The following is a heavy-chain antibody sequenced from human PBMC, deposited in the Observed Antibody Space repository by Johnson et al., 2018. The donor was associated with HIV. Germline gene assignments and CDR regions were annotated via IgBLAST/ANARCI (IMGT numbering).Heavy chain of an antibody. CDR2: IKQDGSEK. CDR3: ARELRIAARGLAFDI. Sequence: VQLVESGGGLVKPGGSLRLSCAASGFSISDYYMSWIRQAPGKGLEWVANIKQDGSEKYYVDSVKGRFTISRDNAKKSLYLQMNSLRAEDTAVYYCARELRIAARGLAFDIWGRGTMVTVSS. V-gene: IGHV3-7*05. J-gene: IGHJ3*02. CDR1: GFSISDYY. D-gene: IGHD6-6*01.